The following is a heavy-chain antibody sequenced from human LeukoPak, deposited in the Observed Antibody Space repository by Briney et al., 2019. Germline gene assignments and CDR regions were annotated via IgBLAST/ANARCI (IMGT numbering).Heavy chain of an antibody. D-gene: IGHD3-3*01. CDR2: ISDSSTAI. J-gene: IGHJ4*02. CDR3: GRDGGGAYDFWSGYYTGYFDY. V-gene: IGHV3-48*01. Sequence: GGSLRLSCAASGFTFSSYNMNWVRQAPGKGLEWVSYISDSSTAIYYADSVKGRFTISRDNAKNSLYLQMNSLRAESTAGYYCGRDGGGAYDFWSGYYTGYFDYWGQGTLVPVSS. CDR1: GFTFSSYN.